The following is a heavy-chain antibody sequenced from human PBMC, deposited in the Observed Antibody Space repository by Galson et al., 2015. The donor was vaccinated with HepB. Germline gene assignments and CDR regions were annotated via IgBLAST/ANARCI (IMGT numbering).Heavy chain of an antibody. CDR1: GGSISSSY. D-gene: IGHD4-17*01. Sequence: SETLSLTCAVSGGSISSSYWSWIRQTPERGLEWIGYIYFGGNTRYNPSLQRRVSISADTSRNHLSLTLTSVTTADPVMYCCVRGESTVSYHDWGQGTLVTVSS. CDR3: VRGESTVSYHD. J-gene: IGHJ4*02. CDR2: IYFGGNT. V-gene: IGHV4-59*01.